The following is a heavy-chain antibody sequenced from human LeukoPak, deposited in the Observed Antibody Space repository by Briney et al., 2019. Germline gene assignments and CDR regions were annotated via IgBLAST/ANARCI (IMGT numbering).Heavy chain of an antibody. J-gene: IGHJ6*02. CDR1: GGSVSSSY. CDR3: ARGSGRYYYYGVDV. V-gene: IGHV4-59*02. D-gene: IGHD7-27*01. Sequence: SETLSLTCTVSGGSVSSSYWSWIRQPPGKGLEWIGHIYYSGTTSGNTNYNPSLKSRVTISIDTAKNQFSLQVRSVTAADTAVYYCARGSGRYYYYGVDVWGQGTTVAVSS. CDR2: IYYSGTTSGNT.